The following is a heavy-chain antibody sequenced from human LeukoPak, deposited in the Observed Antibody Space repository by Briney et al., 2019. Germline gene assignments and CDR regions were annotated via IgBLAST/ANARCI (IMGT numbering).Heavy chain of an antibody. D-gene: IGHD3-22*01. CDR2: ISYDGSNK. J-gene: IGHJ4*02. CDR3: ARVGGNYYYSKLFDY. Sequence: GGSMRLSCAASGFPFSSYAMHWVRQAPGKGLEWVAVISYDGSNKYYADSVKGRFTISRDNSKNTLYLQMNSLRAEDTAVYYCARVGGNYYYSKLFDYWGQGTLVTVSS. CDR1: GFPFSSYA. V-gene: IGHV3-30-3*01.